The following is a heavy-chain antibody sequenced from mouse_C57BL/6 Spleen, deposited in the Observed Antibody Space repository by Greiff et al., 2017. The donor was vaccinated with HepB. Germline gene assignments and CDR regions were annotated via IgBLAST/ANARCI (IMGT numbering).Heavy chain of an antibody. CDR3: ATAPTHYYGSRSWFAY. Sequence: VHVKQSGAELVKPGASVKLSCTASGFNIKDYYMHWVKQRTEQGLEWIGRIDPEDGETKYAPKFQGKATITADTSSNTAYLQLSSLTSEDTAVYYCATAPTHYYGSRSWFAYWGQGTLVTVSA. J-gene: IGHJ3*01. CDR2: IDPEDGET. CDR1: GFNIKDYY. V-gene: IGHV14-2*01. D-gene: IGHD1-1*01.